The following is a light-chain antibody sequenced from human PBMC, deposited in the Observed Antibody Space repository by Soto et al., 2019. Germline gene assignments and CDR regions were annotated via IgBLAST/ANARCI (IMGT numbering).Light chain of an antibody. CDR1: QGIGDT. CDR2: GAS. Sequence: EVVMTQSPATLSVSPGEGATLSCRASQGIGDTLAWYQQKPGQAPRRLIFGASIRATGIPDRFSGSGSGTDFTLTISGLEPEDFAVYYCQQYGSSPSTFGQGTKVDIK. CDR3: QQYGSSPST. V-gene: IGKV3-20*01. J-gene: IGKJ1*01.